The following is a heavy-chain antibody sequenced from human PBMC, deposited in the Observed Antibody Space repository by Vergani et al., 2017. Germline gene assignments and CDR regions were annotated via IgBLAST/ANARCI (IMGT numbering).Heavy chain of an antibody. CDR2: IDWDDDN. CDR3: ARSSNWGSTGFDY. Sequence: QVTLKESGPALVKPTQTLTLTCIFSGFSLSTSGMRVSWSRQPPGKALEWLARIDWDDDNFYSTSLKTSLTIPKNTSKNQLVLTMTNMDPVDTATYYCARSSNWGSTGFDYWGQGTLVTVSS. D-gene: IGHD7-27*01. CDR1: GFSLSTSGMR. J-gene: IGHJ4*02. V-gene: IGHV2-70*04.